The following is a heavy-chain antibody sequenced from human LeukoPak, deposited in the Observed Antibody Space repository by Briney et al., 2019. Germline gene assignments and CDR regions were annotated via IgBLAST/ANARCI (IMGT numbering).Heavy chain of an antibody. CDR3: ARTDIGDWGYFDY. J-gene: IGHJ4*02. CDR2: ISSSGSTI. Sequence: GGSLRLSCAPSGFTFSSYEMNWVRQAPGKGLKWVSYISSSGSTIYYADSVKGRFTISRDNAKNSLYLQMNSLRAEDTAVYYCARTDIGDWGYFDYWGQGTLVTVSS. V-gene: IGHV3-48*03. D-gene: IGHD3/OR15-3a*01. CDR1: GFTFSSYE.